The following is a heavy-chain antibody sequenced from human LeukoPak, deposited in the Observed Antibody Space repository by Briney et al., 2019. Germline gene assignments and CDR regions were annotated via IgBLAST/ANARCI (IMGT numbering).Heavy chain of an antibody. CDR2: ISSSGSTK. D-gene: IGHD2-21*01. CDR1: GFTFSSYE. Sequence: GGSLRLSCAASGFTFSSYEMNWVRQAPGKGLEWIAYISSSGSTKYYADSVKGRFTISRDNAKNSLYLRMNSLRAEDTALYYCARIARGYWGQGTLVTVSS. J-gene: IGHJ4*02. CDR3: ARIARGY. V-gene: IGHV3-48*03.